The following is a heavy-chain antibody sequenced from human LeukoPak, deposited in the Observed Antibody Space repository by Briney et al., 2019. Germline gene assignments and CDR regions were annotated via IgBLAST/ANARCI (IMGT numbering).Heavy chain of an antibody. CDR2: ISGSGGST. CDR1: GFTFSNYV. D-gene: IGHD6-19*01. Sequence: GGSLRLSCAASGFTFSNYVMSWVRQAPGKGLKWVSTISGSGGSTYYADSVKGRFTISRDNSKNTLYLQMNSLRAEDTAVYYCASGHSSGWYYFDYWGQGTLVTVSS. CDR3: ASGHSSGWYYFDY. V-gene: IGHV3-23*01. J-gene: IGHJ4*02.